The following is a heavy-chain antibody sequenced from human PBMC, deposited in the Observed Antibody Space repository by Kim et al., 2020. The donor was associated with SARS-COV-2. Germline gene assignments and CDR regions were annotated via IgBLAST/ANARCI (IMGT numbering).Heavy chain of an antibody. J-gene: IGHJ6*03. D-gene: IGHD6-13*01. CDR3: AWTGYSSSWYKYYYYMGV. Sequence: SETLSLTCTVSGGSISSYYWSWIRQPAGKGLEWIGRIYTSGSTNYNHSLKSRVTMSVDTSKNQFSLKLSPVTAADTAGYYCAWTGYSSSWYKYYYYMGV. CDR2: IYTSGST. CDR1: GGSISSYY. V-gene: IGHV4-4*07.